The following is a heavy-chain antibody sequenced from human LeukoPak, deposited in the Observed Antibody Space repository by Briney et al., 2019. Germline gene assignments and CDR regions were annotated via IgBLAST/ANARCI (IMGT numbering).Heavy chain of an antibody. J-gene: IGHJ6*02. CDR1: GGTFSSYA. D-gene: IGHD2-2*01. Sequence: GASVKVSCKASGGTFSSYAISWVRQAPGQGLEWMGRIIPILGIANYAKTFQGRVTITADKSTSTAYMELSSLRSEDTAVYYCARDHCVIPGCYEDYYSGLDVWGQGTTVTVSS. V-gene: IGHV1-69*04. CDR2: IIPILGIA. CDR3: ARDHCVIPGCYEDYYSGLDV.